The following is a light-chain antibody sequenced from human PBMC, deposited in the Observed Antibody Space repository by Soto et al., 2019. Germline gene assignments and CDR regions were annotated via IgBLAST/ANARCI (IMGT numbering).Light chain of an antibody. J-gene: IGLJ2*01. CDR3: ATWDDSLYALV. Sequence: QSVLTQPPSASGTPGQGVTISCSGSSSNIGSNIVKWYQQIPGTAPKLLIYSNYERPSGVPDRFTGSKSGTSASLAISGLQFEDEADYYCATWDDSLYALVFGGGTKLTVL. CDR1: SSNIGSNI. V-gene: IGLV1-44*01. CDR2: SNY.